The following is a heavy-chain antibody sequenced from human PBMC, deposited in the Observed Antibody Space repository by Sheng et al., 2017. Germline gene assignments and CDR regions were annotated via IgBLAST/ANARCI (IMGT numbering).Heavy chain of an antibody. V-gene: IGHV3-23*04. Sequence: EVQLVDSGGGLIQPGGSLRLSCVSSQFTFGTYAMSWVRQAPGKGLEWVSAISGSGGSANYADSVKGRFSLSRDNSKNTLYLQMNSLRAEDTAVYYCAKLGKSVSYGDYRFPFDIWGQGTMVAVSS. CDR1: QFTFGTYA. CDR2: ISGSGGSA. CDR3: AKLGKSVSYGDYRFPFDI. J-gene: IGHJ3*02. D-gene: IGHD4-17*01.